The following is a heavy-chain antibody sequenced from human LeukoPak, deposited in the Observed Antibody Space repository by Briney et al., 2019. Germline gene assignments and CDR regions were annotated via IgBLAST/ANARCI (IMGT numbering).Heavy chain of an antibody. CDR1: GFTFSNYD. CDR3: AGGRDRSSLYFDS. D-gene: IGHD5-24*01. CDR2: MRNDGSQI. V-gene: IGHV3-30*02. Sequence: GGSLRLSCVASGFTFSNYDMHWVRQAPGKGLEWVASMRNDGSQIYHADSVKGRFTISRDNAKNTLYLQMNSLRAEDTAVYYCAGGRDRSSLYFDSWGQGTLVTVSS. J-gene: IGHJ4*02.